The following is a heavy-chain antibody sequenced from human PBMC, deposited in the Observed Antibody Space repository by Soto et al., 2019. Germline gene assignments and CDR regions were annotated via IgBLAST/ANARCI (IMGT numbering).Heavy chain of an antibody. CDR2: ISGSGGST. CDR1: GFTFSSYA. CDR3: AKQQLPDYYYYYGMDV. D-gene: IGHD6-13*01. Sequence: EVQLLESGGGLVQPGGSLRLSCAASGFTFSSYAMSWVRQAPGKGLEWVSAISGSGGSTYYADSVKGRFTISRDNSKNTLYLQMNSLRAEDTAVYYCAKQQLPDYYYYYGMDVWGQGTTVTVSS. J-gene: IGHJ6*02. V-gene: IGHV3-23*01.